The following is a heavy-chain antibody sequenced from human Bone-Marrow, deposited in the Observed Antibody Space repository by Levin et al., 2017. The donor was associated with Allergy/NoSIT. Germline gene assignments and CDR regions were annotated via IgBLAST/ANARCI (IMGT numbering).Heavy chain of an antibody. CDR1: GFTFSRFW. CDR2: IKEDGSEK. D-gene: IGHD3-10*01. J-gene: IGHJ4*02. V-gene: IGHV3-7*01. Sequence: PGGSLRLSCAASGFTFSRFWMSWVRQAPGKGLEWVANIKEDGSEKYYVDSVKGRFTISRDNAKNSLYLQMNSLRAEDTAVYYCARERRYYGAGSSADYWGQGTLVTVSS. CDR3: ARERRYYGAGSSADY.